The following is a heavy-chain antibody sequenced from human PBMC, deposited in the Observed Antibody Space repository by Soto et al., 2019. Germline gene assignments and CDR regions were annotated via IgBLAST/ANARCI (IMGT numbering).Heavy chain of an antibody. J-gene: IGHJ3*02. V-gene: IGHV4-59*01. CDR1: GGSISSYY. CDR3: ARQVGYYDILTGYYPDAFDI. Sequence: PSETLSLTCTVSGGSISSYYWSWIRQPPGKGLEWIGYIYYSGSTNYNPSLKSRVTISVDTSKNQFSLKLSSVTAADTAVYYCARQVGYYDILTGYYPDAFDIWGQGTMVTLSS. CDR2: IYYSGST. D-gene: IGHD3-9*01.